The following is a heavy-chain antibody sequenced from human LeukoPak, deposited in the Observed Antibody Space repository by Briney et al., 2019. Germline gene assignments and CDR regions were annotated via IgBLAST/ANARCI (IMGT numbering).Heavy chain of an antibody. CDR1: GFTFSSYG. V-gene: IGHV3-30*02. D-gene: IGHD3-3*01. Sequence: GGSLRLSCAASGFTFSSYGMHWVRQAPGKGLEWVAFIRYDGSNKYYADSVKGRFTISRDNSKNTLYLQMNSLRAEDTAVYYCAKLGDFWSGYYFDYWGQGTLVTVSS. CDR3: AKLGDFWSGYYFDY. CDR2: IRYDGSNK. J-gene: IGHJ4*02.